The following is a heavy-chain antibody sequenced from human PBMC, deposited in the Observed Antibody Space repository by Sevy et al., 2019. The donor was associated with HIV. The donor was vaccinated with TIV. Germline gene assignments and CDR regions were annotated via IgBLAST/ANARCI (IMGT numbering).Heavy chain of an antibody. D-gene: IGHD4-17*01. J-gene: IGHJ4*02. CDR3: ARDLEFYDYGDYGPAFMPDY. CDR2: IWFDGSNT. CDR1: GFTFSSYG. Sequence: GGSLRLSCAASGFTFSSYGMHWVRQAPGKGLEWVALIWFDGSNTYYADSVKGRFTISRDIAKNTLHLQMNSLRAEDTAVYYCARDLEFYDYGDYGPAFMPDYWGQGTLVTVSP. V-gene: IGHV3-33*01.